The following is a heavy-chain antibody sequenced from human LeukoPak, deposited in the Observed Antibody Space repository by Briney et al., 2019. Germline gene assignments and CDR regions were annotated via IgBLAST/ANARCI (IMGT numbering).Heavy chain of an antibody. Sequence: PGGSLRLSCAASGFTFSSYWMSWVRQAPGKGLEWVANIKQDGSEKYYVDSVKGRFTISRDNAKNSLYLQMNSLRAEDTAVYYCAREGSSGAYYYYYYYMDVWGKGTTVTVSS. CDR2: IKQDGSEK. CDR1: GFTFSSYW. V-gene: IGHV3-7*01. D-gene: IGHD2-2*01. CDR3: AREGSSGAYYYYYYYMDV. J-gene: IGHJ6*03.